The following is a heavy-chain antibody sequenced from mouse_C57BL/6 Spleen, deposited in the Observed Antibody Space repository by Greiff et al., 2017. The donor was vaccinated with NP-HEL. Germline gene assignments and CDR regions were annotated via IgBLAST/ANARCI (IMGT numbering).Heavy chain of an antibody. J-gene: IGHJ2*01. CDR3: AIVYDYDERGDYFDY. Sequence: VQVVESGAELVKPGASVKVSCKASGYTFTSYWMHWVKQRPGQGLEWIGRIHPSDSDTNYNQKFKGKATLTVDKSSSTAYMQLSSLTSEDSAVYYCAIVYDYDERGDYFDYWGQGTTLTVSS. CDR2: IHPSDSDT. CDR1: GYTFTSYW. V-gene: IGHV1-74*01. D-gene: IGHD2-4*01.